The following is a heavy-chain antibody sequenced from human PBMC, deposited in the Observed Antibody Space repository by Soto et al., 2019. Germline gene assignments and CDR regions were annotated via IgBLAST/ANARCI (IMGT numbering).Heavy chain of an antibody. CDR2: IYYSGST. CDR3: AKIHGAFDI. V-gene: IGHV4-59*01. CDR1: GGSISSYY. J-gene: IGHJ3*02. Sequence: QVQLQESGPGLVKPSETLSLTCTVSGGSISSYYWSWIRQPPGKGLEWIGYIYYSGSTNYKPSRKSLVTIAVDTSKNQFSLKLSSVTAADTAVYYCAKIHGAFDIWGQGTMVTVSS.